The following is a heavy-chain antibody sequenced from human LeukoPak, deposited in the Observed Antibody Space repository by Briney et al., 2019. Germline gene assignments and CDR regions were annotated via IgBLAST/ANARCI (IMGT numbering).Heavy chain of an antibody. CDR3: ARDPYNGAYSEGYYYYYMDV. CDR1: EFSVGSNY. J-gene: IGHJ6*03. Sequence: GGSLRLSCAASEFSVGSNYMTWVRQAPGKGLEWVSSISSSSSYIYYADSVKGRFTISRDNAKNSLYLQMNSLRAEDTAIYYCARDPYNGAYSEGYYYYYMDVWGKGTTVTVSS. D-gene: IGHD1-1*01. CDR2: ISSSSSYI. V-gene: IGHV3-21*01.